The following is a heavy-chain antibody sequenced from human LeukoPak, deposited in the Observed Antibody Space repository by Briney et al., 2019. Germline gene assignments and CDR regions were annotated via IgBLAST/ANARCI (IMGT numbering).Heavy chain of an antibody. CDR2: ISSSSGYI. CDR1: GFTFSSYS. CDR3: ALGTSGWYKWDC. J-gene: IGHJ4*02. D-gene: IGHD6-19*01. V-gene: IGHV3-21*01. Sequence: SGGSLRLSCAASGFTFSSYSMNWVRQAPGKGLEWVSSISSSSGYIYYADSVKGRFTISRDNANNSLYLQMNSLRAEDTAVYYCALGTSGWYKWDCWGQGTLVTVSS.